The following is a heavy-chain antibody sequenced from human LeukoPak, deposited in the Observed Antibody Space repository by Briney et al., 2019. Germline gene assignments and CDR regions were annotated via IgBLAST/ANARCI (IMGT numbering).Heavy chain of an antibody. CDR1: GFTFSSYW. V-gene: IGHV3-48*04. CDR3: ATSFGRGALDI. CDR2: ISNSGSTI. Sequence: PGGSLRLSCAASGFTFSSYWMNWVRQAPGKGLEWLSHISNSGSTIYYADSVKGRFTISRDNAKNSLYLQMNSLRAEDTAVYYCATSFGRGALDIWGQGTMVTVSS. D-gene: IGHD3-10*01. J-gene: IGHJ3*02.